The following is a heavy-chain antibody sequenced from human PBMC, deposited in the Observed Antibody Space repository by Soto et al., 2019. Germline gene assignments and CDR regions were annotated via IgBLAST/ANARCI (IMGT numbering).Heavy chain of an antibody. J-gene: IGHJ6*02. CDR3: ARGDILTVYGCMDV. V-gene: IGHV4-30-4*01. D-gene: IGHD3-9*01. Sequence: SETLSVPCTVSGGSLRRGYNYGCWFRQPPGKGLEWIGYIYYSGSTYYSPSLKSRVTISVDTSKNQFSLKLNSVTAADTAVYYCARGDILTVYGCMDVWGQGTTVT. CDR2: IYYSGST. CDR1: GGSLRRGYNY.